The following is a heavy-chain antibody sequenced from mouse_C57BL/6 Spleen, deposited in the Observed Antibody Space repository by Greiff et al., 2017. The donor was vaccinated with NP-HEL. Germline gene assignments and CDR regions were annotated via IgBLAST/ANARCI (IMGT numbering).Heavy chain of an antibody. D-gene: IGHD2-1*01. CDR2: IYPGSGST. Sequence: QVQLQQPGAELVKPGASVKMSCKASGYTFTSYWITWVKQRPGQGLEWIGDIYPGSGSTNYNEKFKSKATLTVDTSSSTAYMQLSSLTSEDSAVDYCARRDYGNPYWYFDVWGTGTTVTVSS. V-gene: IGHV1-55*01. J-gene: IGHJ1*03. CDR1: GYTFTSYW. CDR3: ARRDYGNPYWYFDV.